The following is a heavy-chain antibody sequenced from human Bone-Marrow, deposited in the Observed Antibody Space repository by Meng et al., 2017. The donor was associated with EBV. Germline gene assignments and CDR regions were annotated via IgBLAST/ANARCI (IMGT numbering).Heavy chain of an antibody. V-gene: IGHV3-30-3*01. J-gene: IGHJ4*02. CDR2: ISYDGSNK. CDR3: ARGYGGNSISLLDY. Sequence: QVQLGESGXGVVQPGRSXRLPCAASGFTFSSYAMHWVRQAPGKGLEWVAVISYDGSNKYYADSVKGRFTISRDNSKNTLYLQMNSLRAEDTAVYYCARGYGGNSISLLDYWGQGPLATVSS. CDR1: GFTFSSYA. D-gene: IGHD4-23*01.